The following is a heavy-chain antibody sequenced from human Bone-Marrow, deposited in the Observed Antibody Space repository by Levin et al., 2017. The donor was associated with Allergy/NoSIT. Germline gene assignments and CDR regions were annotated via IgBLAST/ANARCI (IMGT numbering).Heavy chain of an antibody. Sequence: GGSLRLSCAASGFTFSSYAMSWVRQAPGKGLEWVSVISGSAFSTYYADSVKGRFTISRDNSKNTLNLQMNRLRADDMAIYYCAKDGRAAAGRGFAYVDLWGRGTLVTVSS. J-gene: IGHJ2*01. CDR3: AKDGRAAAGRGFAYVDL. V-gene: IGHV3-23*01. CDR1: GFTFSSYA. D-gene: IGHD6-13*01. CDR2: ISGSAFST.